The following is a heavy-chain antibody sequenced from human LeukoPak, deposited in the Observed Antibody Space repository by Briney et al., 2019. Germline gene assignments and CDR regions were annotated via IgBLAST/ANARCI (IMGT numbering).Heavy chain of an antibody. CDR3: ARSGGLQKFDY. CDR1: GFTFSNYA. V-gene: IGHV3-30-3*01. Sequence: RPGGSLRLSCAASGFTFSNYALHWVRQAPGKGLQWVAVISYDGNTIHYADSVKGRFIISRDTSKNTLYLQMNSLRAEDTAVYYCARSGGLQKFDYWGQGTLVTVSS. CDR2: ISYDGNTI. D-gene: IGHD4-11*01. J-gene: IGHJ4*02.